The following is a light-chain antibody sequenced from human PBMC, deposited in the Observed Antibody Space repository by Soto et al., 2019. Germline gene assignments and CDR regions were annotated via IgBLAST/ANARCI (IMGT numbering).Light chain of an antibody. CDR3: QQGYSTPT. J-gene: IGKJ5*01. V-gene: IGKV1-39*01. CDR1: QSISSY. CDR2: AAS. Sequence: DIQMTQSPSSLSASVGDRVTITFRASQSISSYLNWYQQKPGKAPKLLIYAASSLQSGVPSRFSGSGSGTDFTLTISSLQPEDFATYYCQQGYSTPTFGQGTRLEIK.